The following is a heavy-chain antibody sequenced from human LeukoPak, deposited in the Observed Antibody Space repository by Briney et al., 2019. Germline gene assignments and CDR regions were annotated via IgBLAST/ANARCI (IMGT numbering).Heavy chain of an antibody. CDR1: GVSISSGVSY. J-gene: IGHJ4*02. V-gene: IGHV4-31*03. D-gene: IGHD1-1*01. CDR3: ASTSPTTFSNYFDN. Sequence: SETLSLTCTVSGVSISSGVSYWSWIRQHPGKGLEWIGYIYKSGSTYYNPSLKSRVTISVDTSKNQFSLNLSSVTAADTAVYYCASTSPTTFSNYFDNWGQGTLVTVSS. CDR2: IYKSGST.